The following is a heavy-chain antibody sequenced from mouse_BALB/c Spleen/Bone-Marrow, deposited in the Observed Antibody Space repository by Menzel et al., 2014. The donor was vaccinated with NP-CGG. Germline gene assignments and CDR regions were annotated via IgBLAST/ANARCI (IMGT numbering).Heavy chain of an antibody. Sequence: DVKLVESGGGLVKPGGSLKLSCAASGFIFSYYAMSWVRQSPEKRLEWVAEISSGGSYTYYPDTVTGRFTISRDNAKNTLYLGMSSLRSEDTAMYYCTRDRGDYWGQGTSVTVSS. CDR3: TRDRGDY. D-gene: IGHD3-1*01. CDR1: GFIFSYYA. J-gene: IGHJ4*01. CDR2: ISSGGSYT. V-gene: IGHV5-9-4*01.